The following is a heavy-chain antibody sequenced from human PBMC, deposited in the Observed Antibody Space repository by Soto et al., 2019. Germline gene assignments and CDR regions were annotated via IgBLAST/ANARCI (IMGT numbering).Heavy chain of an antibody. CDR3: AKDYSSSSGWGYYYYYGMDV. Sequence: GGSLRLSCEASGFPFGNYHMSWVRQAPGKGLEWVAGISAGGDGTTYADSVKGRFTISRDNSKNTLYLQMNSLRAEDTAVYYCAKDYSSSSGWGYYYYYGMDVWGQGTTVTVSS. CDR2: ISAGGDGT. J-gene: IGHJ6*02. V-gene: IGHV3-23*01. D-gene: IGHD6-6*01. CDR1: GFPFGNYH.